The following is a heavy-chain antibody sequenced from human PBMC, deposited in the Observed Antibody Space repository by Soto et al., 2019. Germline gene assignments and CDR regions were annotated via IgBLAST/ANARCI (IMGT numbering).Heavy chain of an antibody. CDR1: GYSFTSYW. CDR2: IDPSDSYT. CDR3: ARQYGRNYYYYYGMDV. D-gene: IGHD4-17*01. Sequence: GESLKISCKGSGYSFTSYWISWVRQMPGKGLEWMGRIDPSDSYTNYSPSFQGHVTISADKSISTAYLQWSSLKASDTAMYYCARQYGRNYYYYYGMDVWGQGTTVTVS. J-gene: IGHJ6*02. V-gene: IGHV5-10-1*01.